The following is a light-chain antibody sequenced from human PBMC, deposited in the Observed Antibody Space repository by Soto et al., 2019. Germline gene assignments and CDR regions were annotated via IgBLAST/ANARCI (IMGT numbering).Light chain of an antibody. Sequence: QSALTQPASVSGSPGQSITISCTGTSSDGGGYNYVSWYQQHPGKAPKLMIYDVSNRPSGVSYRLSGSKSGNTASLTISGPQAEDETDYYCSSYTSSSTVVFGTGTKLTVL. CDR2: DVS. CDR1: SSDGGGYNY. V-gene: IGLV2-14*01. CDR3: SSYTSSSTVV. J-gene: IGLJ1*01.